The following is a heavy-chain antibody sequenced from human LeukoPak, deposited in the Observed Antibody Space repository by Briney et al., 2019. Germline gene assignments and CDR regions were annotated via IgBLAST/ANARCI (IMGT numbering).Heavy chain of an antibody. V-gene: IGHV3-21*04. Sequence: PGGSLRLSCAASGFSFSSYRMNWVRQAPGKGLEWVSSVSNSGDYIHYADSVKGRFTISRDNSKNSLYLQMNSLRAEDTAVYYCAKDIITMVRGPKSQWYFDLWGRGTLVTVSS. J-gene: IGHJ2*01. CDR2: VSNSGDYI. CDR3: AKDIITMVRGPKSQWYFDL. CDR1: GFSFSSYR. D-gene: IGHD3-10*01.